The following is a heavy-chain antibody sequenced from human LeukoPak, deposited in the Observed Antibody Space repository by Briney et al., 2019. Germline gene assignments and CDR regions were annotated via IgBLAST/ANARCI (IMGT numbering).Heavy chain of an antibody. V-gene: IGHV4-34*01. J-gene: IGHJ4*02. Sequence: SETLSLTCAVYGGSFSGYYWSWIRQPPGKGLEWIGEINHSGSTNYNPSLKSRVTISVDTSKNQFSLELSSVTAADTAVYYCARGFGLNDYWGQGTLVTVSS. CDR3: ARGFGLNDY. CDR2: INHSGST. CDR1: GGSFSGYY. D-gene: IGHD3-16*01.